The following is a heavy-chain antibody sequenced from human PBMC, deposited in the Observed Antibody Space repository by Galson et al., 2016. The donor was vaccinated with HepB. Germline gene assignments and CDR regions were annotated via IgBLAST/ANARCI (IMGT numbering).Heavy chain of an antibody. CDR2: INEDGSDK. CDR1: GLAFGRYT. J-gene: IGHJ4*02. CDR3: ARDFGF. D-gene: IGHD3-10*01. V-gene: IGHV3-7*01. Sequence: SLRLSCAVSGLAFGRYTMSWVRQAPGKGLEWVANINEDGSDKYYVDSVKGRFTISRDNAKNSLYLQMNSLRSEDTAVYYCARDFGFWGQGTLVTVSS.